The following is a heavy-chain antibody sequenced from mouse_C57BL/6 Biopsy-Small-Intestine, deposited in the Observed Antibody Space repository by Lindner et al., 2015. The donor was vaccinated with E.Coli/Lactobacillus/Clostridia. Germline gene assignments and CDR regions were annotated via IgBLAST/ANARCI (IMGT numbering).Heavy chain of an antibody. V-gene: IGHV5-17*01. CDR3: PRPKGNWFAY. CDR2: ISSGSSTI. Sequence: EVQRARSRGGGLVKPGGSLKLSCAASGFTFSDYGMHWIRQAPEKGLEWVAYISSGSSTIYYGDTMKGRFTISRDNAKNTLFLQMTSLRSEDTAMYYCPRPKGNWFAYWGQGTLVTVSA. CDR1: GFTFSDYG. D-gene: IGHD2-1*01. J-gene: IGHJ3*01.